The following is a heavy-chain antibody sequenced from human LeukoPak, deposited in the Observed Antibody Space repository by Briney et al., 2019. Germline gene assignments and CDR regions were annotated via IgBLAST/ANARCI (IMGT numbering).Heavy chain of an antibody. V-gene: IGHV3-74*01. CDR2: ISADGTTT. CDR1: GFSISNDW. J-gene: IGHJ4*02. D-gene: IGHD2-15*01. CDR3: AGTWSFDY. Sequence: PGGSLRLSCAVSGFSISNDWMHWVRRAPGKGLLWVSRISADGTTTNYADSVKGRFTISRDSAKNTLYLQMDSLRADDTAVYYCAGTWSFDYWGQGTLVTVSS.